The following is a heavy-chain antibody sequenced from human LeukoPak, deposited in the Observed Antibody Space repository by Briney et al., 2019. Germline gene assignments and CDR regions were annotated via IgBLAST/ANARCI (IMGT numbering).Heavy chain of an antibody. CDR3: ARGPSITMVRGGQWYYYMDV. Sequence: GGSLRLSCAASGFTLSNYGMHWVRQAPGQGLEWMGLINPSGGSTNYAQKFQGRVTMTRDTSTSTVYMELSSLRSEDTAVYYCARGPSITMVRGGQWYYYMDVWGKGTTVTISS. J-gene: IGHJ6*03. D-gene: IGHD3-10*01. V-gene: IGHV1-46*01. CDR2: INPSGGST. CDR1: GFTLSNYG.